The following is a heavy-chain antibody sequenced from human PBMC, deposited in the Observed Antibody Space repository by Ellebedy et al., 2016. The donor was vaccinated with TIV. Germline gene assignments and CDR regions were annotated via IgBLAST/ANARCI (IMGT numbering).Heavy chain of an antibody. CDR1: GDSISNKY. CDR2: VYSTGST. CDR3: VRSGYSYGYLGV. D-gene: IGHD5-18*01. Sequence: MPSETLSLTCTVSGDSISNKYWTWIRQPPGKGLEWIGYVYSTGSTTYNPSHKSRVTVSVDTSKNQFSLKLTSVTAADTAVYYCVRSGYSYGYLGVWGQGTQVTVSS. V-gene: IGHV4-59*08. J-gene: IGHJ4*02.